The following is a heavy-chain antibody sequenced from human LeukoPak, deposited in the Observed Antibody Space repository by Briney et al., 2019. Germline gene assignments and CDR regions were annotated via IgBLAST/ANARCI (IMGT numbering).Heavy chain of an antibody. V-gene: IGHV3-23*01. CDR3: AKDDRGGVFAVAGTGLDY. CDR2: ISGSGGSR. CDR1: GFTGSNYA. Sequence: GGYLRLSCAASGFTGSNYAMSRVRQAPGKGLEWVLDISGSGGSRYCADSVKGRFTISRDNSKNTLYLQMNSLRAEDTAVYYCAKDDRGGVFAVAGTGLDYWGQGTLVTVSS. J-gene: IGHJ4*02. D-gene: IGHD6-19*01.